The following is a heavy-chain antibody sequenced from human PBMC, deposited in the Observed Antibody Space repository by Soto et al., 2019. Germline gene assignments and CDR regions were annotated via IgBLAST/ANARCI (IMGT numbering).Heavy chain of an antibody. CDR1: GFTFSSYA. D-gene: IGHD6-6*01. CDR3: AKPSSSSVYYYYYMDV. V-gene: IGHV3-23*01. CDR2: ISGSGGST. J-gene: IGHJ6*03. Sequence: GGSLRLSCAASGFTFSSYAMSWVRRAPGKGLEWVSAISGSGGSTYYADSVKGRFTISRDNSKNTLYLQMNSLRAEDTAVYYCAKPSSSSVYYYYYMDVWGKGTTVTV.